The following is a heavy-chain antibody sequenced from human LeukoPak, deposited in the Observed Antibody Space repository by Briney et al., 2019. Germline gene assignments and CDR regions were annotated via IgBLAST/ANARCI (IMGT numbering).Heavy chain of an antibody. J-gene: IGHJ4*02. CDR2: IYYSGST. CDR3: ARRKTVWFGELAMAEDY. CDR1: GGSISSSSYY. V-gene: IGHV4-39*01. D-gene: IGHD3-10*01. Sequence: PSETLSLTCTVSGGSISSSSYYWGWIRQPPGKGLEWIGSIYYSGSTYYNPSLKSRVTISVDTSKNQFSLKLSSVTAADTAVYYCARRKTVWFGELAMAEDYWGQGTLVTVSS.